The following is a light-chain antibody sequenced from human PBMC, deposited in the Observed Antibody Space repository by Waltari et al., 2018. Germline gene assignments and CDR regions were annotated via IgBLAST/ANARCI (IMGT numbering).Light chain of an antibody. J-gene: IGLJ3*02. CDR2: QDT. V-gene: IGLV3-1*01. CDR1: ILGSKY. CDR3: QALGSNRWV. Sequence: SYELTQPPSVSVSPGQTASITCSGDILGSKYASWYQHKAGQSPLLVIYQDTNRPSGIPERFSGSKSGNTATLTISGTQAMDDADYYCQALGSNRWVFGGGTKLTVL.